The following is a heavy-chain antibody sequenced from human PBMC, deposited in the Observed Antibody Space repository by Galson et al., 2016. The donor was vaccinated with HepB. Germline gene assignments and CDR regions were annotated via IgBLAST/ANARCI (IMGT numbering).Heavy chain of an antibody. V-gene: IGHV3-48*02. Sequence: SLRLSCAASGFTFRSYNMNWVRQAPGKGLEWISYISSGGDTIYYADSVKGRFTISRDNAKKSLFLQMTSLVDEDTAMYYCAAFPEPYNLGYWGQGALVTVSS. CDR1: GFTFRSYN. CDR3: AAFPEPYNLGY. D-gene: IGHD1-14*01. J-gene: IGHJ4*02. CDR2: ISSGGDTI.